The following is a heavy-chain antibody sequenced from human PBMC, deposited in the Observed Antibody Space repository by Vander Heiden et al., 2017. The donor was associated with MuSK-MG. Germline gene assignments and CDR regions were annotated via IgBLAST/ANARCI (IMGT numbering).Heavy chain of an antibody. J-gene: IGHJ3*02. Sequence: QVQLVESGGGVVQPGRSLRLSCAASGLTFDIYAMHWVRQAPGKGLEWVAAISSDGSNKYYADSVKGRFTISRDNSKNTLYLQLNSLRAEDTAVYYCARIPLLERREAFDIWGQGTMVTVSS. CDR3: ARIPLLERREAFDI. CDR2: ISSDGSNK. D-gene: IGHD1-1*01. V-gene: IGHV3-30-3*01. CDR1: GLTFDIYA.